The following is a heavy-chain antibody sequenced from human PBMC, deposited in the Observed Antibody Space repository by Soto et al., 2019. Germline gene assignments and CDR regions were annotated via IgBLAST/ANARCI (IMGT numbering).Heavy chain of an antibody. CDR2: IRGSGGNT. J-gene: IGHJ4*02. CDR1: GFTLSSYA. D-gene: IGHD3-16*01. Sequence: GGSLRLSCAASGFTLSSYAMSWVRQAPGKGLEWVSAIRGSGGNTYYADSVKGRFTISRDTSKNTIYLQMNSLRAEDTAVYYCAVRGSYDFDYWGQGTLVTSPQ. CDR3: AVRGSYDFDY. V-gene: IGHV3-23*01.